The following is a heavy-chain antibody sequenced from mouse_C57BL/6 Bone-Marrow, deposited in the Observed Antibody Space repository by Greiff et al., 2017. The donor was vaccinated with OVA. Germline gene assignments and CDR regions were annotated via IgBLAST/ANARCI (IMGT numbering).Heavy chain of an antibody. V-gene: IGHV1-50*01. D-gene: IGHD1-1*01. CDR1: GYTFTSYW. CDR2: IDPSDSYT. CDR3: AYYGSSPEDDV. Sequence: VQLQQPGAELVKPGASVKLSCKASGYTFTSYWMQWVKQRPGQGLEWIGEIDPSDSYTNYNQKFKGKATLTVDTSSSTAYMQLSSLTSEDSAVYYCAYYGSSPEDDVWGTGTTVTVSS. J-gene: IGHJ1*03.